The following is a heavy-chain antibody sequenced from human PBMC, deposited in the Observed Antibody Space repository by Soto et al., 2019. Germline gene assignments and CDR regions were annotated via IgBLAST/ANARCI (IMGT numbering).Heavy chain of an antibody. D-gene: IGHD6-19*01. CDR2: IYYSGST. Sequence: PSETLSLTCTVSGGSISSYYWSWIRQPPGKGLEWIGYIYYSGSTYYNPSLKSRVTISVDKSKNQFSLKLSSVTAADTAVYYCARVAVAGTRVDDWGQGTLVTVSS. J-gene: IGHJ4*02. V-gene: IGHV4-59*12. CDR3: ARVAVAGTRVDD. CDR1: GGSISSYY.